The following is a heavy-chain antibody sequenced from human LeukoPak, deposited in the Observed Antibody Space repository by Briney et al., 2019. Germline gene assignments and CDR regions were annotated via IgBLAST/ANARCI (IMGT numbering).Heavy chain of an antibody. V-gene: IGHV4-59*12. Sequence: SETLSLTCTVSGGSISSYYWSWIRQPPGKGLEWIGYIYYSGSTNYNPSLKSRVTISVDTSKNQFSLKLSSVTAADTAVYYCARERNVLLWFGELLGYFDYWGQGTLVTVSS. D-gene: IGHD3-10*01. CDR2: IYYSGST. J-gene: IGHJ4*02. CDR1: GGSISSYY. CDR3: ARERNVLLWFGELLGYFDY.